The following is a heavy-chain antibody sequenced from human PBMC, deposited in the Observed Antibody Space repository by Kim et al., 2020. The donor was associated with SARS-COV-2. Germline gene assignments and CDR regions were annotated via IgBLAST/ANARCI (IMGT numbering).Heavy chain of an antibody. CDR3: ARGVEYYDILTGYYYFDY. D-gene: IGHD3-9*01. J-gene: IGHJ4*02. Sequence: KGRFTISRDKAKNSLYLQMNSLRAEDTAVYYCARGVEYYDILTGYYYFDYWGQGTLVTVSS. V-gene: IGHV3-11*05.